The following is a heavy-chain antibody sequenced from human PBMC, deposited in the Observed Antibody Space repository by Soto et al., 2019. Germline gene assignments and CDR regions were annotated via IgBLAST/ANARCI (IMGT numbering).Heavy chain of an antibody. D-gene: IGHD2-8*02. CDR1: GFTLKSYS. CDR2: ISSVSDTI. CDR3: ARDSSGPPHIDY. Sequence: EVQLVESGGGLVQPGGSLRLTCAASGFTLKSYSMNWVRQAPGKGLEWISYISSVSDTITYYADSLKGRFTISRDNAKNSLYLQINSLRDEDTAVYYCARDSSGPPHIDYWGQGVLVTVSS. J-gene: IGHJ4*02. V-gene: IGHV3-48*02.